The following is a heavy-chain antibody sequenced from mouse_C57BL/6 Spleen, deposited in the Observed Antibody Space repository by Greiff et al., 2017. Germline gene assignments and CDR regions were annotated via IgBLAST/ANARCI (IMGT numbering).Heavy chain of an antibody. CDR1: GFSLTSYG. V-gene: IGHV2-2*01. CDR3: ARNYDYRNYRGDYFDY. CDR2: IWSGGST. Sequence: QVQVVESGPGLVQPSQSLSITCTVSGFSLTSYGVHWVRQSPGKGLEWLGVIWSGGSTDYNAAFISRLSISKDNSKSQVFFKMNSLQADDTAIYYRARNYDYRNYRGDYFDYWGQGTTLTVSS. D-gene: IGHD2-5*01. J-gene: IGHJ2*01.